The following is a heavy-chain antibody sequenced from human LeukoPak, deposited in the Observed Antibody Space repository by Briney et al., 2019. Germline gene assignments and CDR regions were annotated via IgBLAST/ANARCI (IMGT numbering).Heavy chain of an antibody. J-gene: IGHJ1*01. CDR2: IIPIFGTA. Sequence: SVKVSCKASGGTFSSYAISWVRQAPGQGLEWMGGIIPIFGTANYAQKFQGRVTITADESTSTAYMELSSLRSEDTAVYYCARAPYCSGGSCYSYFQHWGQGTLVTVSS. D-gene: IGHD2-15*01. CDR3: ARAPYCSGGSCYSYFQH. CDR1: GGTFSSYA. V-gene: IGHV1-69*01.